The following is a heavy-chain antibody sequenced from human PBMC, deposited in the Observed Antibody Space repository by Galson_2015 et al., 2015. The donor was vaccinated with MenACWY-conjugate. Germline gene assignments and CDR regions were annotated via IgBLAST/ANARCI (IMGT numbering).Heavy chain of an antibody. J-gene: IGHJ4*02. CDR3: ARSYSGSAPLDY. Sequence: SLRLSCAASGFTVSSNYMSWVRQAAGKGLEWVSIIHSGGSTYYADSVKGRFTISRDNSKNTLYLQMNSLRAEDTAVYYCARSYSGSAPLDYWGQGTLVTVSS. V-gene: IGHV3-53*01. CDR1: GFTVSSNY. D-gene: IGHD1-26*01. CDR2: IHSGGST.